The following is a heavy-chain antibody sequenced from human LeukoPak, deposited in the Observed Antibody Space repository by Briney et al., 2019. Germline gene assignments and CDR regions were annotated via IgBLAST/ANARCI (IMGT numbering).Heavy chain of an antibody. CDR2: IYTSGST. V-gene: IGHV4-61*02. CDR1: GGSISRGTYY. D-gene: IGHD1-14*01. J-gene: IGHJ4*02. CDR3: AREPSASRGIRFVD. Sequence: SETLSLTCTVSGGSISRGTYYWSWIRQPAGKGLEWIGRIYTSGSTNYNPSLKSRVTISIDTSKNQFSLKLASVTAADRAVYYCAREPSASRGIRFVDWGEGTLVTVSS.